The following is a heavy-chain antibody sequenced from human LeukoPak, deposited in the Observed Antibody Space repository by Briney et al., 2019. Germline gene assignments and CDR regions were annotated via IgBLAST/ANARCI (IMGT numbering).Heavy chain of an antibody. Sequence: SETLSLTCTVSGGSISSYYWSWIRQPAGKGLEWIGRIYTSGSTNYNPSLKSRVTMSVDTSKNQFSLKLSSVTAADTAVYYCAREKYSSSWPAWFDPWGQGTLVTVSS. D-gene: IGHD6-6*01. CDR3: AREKYSSSWPAWFDP. J-gene: IGHJ5*02. V-gene: IGHV4-4*07. CDR2: IYTSGST. CDR1: GGSISSYY.